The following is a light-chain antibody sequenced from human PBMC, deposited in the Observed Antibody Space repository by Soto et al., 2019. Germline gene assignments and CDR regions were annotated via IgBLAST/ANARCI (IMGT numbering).Light chain of an antibody. CDR2: EVS. Sequence: QSVLTQPASVSGSPGQSITISCTGTSSDVGSYNLVSWYQQHPGKAPKLMIYEVSKRPSGVSNRFSGSKSGDTASLTISGLQAEDEANYYCCSYAVTLYDFGTGTKVTVL. CDR1: SSDVGSYNL. V-gene: IGLV2-23*02. J-gene: IGLJ1*01. CDR3: CSYAVTLYD.